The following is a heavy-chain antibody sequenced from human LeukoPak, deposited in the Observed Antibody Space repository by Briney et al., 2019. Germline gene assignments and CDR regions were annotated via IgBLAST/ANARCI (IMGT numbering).Heavy chain of an antibody. J-gene: IGHJ4*02. CDR3: ARDYLAYCGGDCFAENTNIDY. Sequence: PGRSLRLSCAASGFTFSSYAMHWVRQAPGKGLEWVAVISYDGSNKYYADSVKGRFTISRDNSKNTLYLQRNSLRAEDTAVYYCARDYLAYCGGDCFAENTNIDYWGQGTLVTVYS. CDR1: GFTFSSYA. CDR2: ISYDGSNK. D-gene: IGHD2-21*02. V-gene: IGHV3-30*04.